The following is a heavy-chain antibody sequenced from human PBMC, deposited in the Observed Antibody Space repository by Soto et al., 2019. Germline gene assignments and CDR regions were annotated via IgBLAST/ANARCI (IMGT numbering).Heavy chain of an antibody. J-gene: IGHJ4*02. CDR3: ARFTVGTNGCDY. Sequence: EVPLVESGGDLVQPGGSLRLSCAASGFTFSRYWMHWVRQAPGKGLVWVSRINSDGSSTSYADSVKGRFTISRDNAKNTLYLQMNSLRAEDTAVYYCARFTVGTNGCDYWGQGTLVTVSS. D-gene: IGHD2-8*01. V-gene: IGHV3-74*01. CDR1: GFTFSRYW. CDR2: INSDGSST.